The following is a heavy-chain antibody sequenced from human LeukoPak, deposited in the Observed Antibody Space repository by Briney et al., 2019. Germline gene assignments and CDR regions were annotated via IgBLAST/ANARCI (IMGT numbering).Heavy chain of an antibody. V-gene: IGHV3-23*01. CDR3: AKTRRSITMVRGVIKYHYFDY. CDR2: ISGSGGST. D-gene: IGHD3-10*01. Sequence: GGSLRLSCAASRFTFSSYAMSWVRQAPGKGLEWVSAISGSGGSTYYADSVKGRFTISRDNSKNTLYLQMNSLRAEDTAVYYCAKTRRSITMVRGVIKYHYFDYWGQGTLVTVSS. J-gene: IGHJ4*02. CDR1: RFTFSSYA.